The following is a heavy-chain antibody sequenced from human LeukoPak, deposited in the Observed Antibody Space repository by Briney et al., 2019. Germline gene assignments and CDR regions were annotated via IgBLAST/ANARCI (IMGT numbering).Heavy chain of an antibody. V-gene: IGHV3-74*01. Sequence: GGSLRLSCAASGFTFSNYWMHWVRQAPGKGLVWVSRINGDGSSTTYADSVKGRFTMSKDDAKNTVDLQMNSLRGEDTAVYYCVRGRGSYGWFDPWGQGTLVTVSS. D-gene: IGHD3-10*01. CDR1: GFTFSNYW. J-gene: IGHJ5*02. CDR3: VRGRGSYGWFDP. CDR2: INGDGSST.